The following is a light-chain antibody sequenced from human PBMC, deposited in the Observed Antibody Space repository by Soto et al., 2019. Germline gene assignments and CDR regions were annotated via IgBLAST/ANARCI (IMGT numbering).Light chain of an antibody. CDR1: SSDVGGYNY. Sequence: QSALTQPASVSGSPGQSITISCTGTSSDVGGYNYVSWYQQHPGKAPKLMIYEVSNRPSGVSNRFSASKSGNTASLTISGLQPEDEADYYCSSYTFTSTLIFGGGTKLTVL. CDR3: SSYTFTSTLI. CDR2: EVS. V-gene: IGLV2-14*03. J-gene: IGLJ2*01.